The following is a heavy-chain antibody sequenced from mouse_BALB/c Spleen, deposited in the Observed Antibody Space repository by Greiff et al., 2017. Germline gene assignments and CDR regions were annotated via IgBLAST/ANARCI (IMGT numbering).Heavy chain of an antibody. Sequence: EVKLQESGGGLVQPGGSRKLSCAASGFTFSSFGMHWVRQAPEKGLEWVAYISSGSSTIYYADTVKGRFTISRDNPKNTLFLQMTSLRSEDTAMYYCARHYFDYWGQGTTLTVSS. J-gene: IGHJ2*01. V-gene: IGHV5-17*02. CDR2: ISSGSSTI. CDR1: GFTFSSFG. CDR3: ARHYFDY.